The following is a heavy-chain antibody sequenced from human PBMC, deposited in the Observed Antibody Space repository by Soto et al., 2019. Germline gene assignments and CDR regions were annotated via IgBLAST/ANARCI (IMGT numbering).Heavy chain of an antibody. D-gene: IGHD3-16*01. CDR3: ANGGQLVTLGGGY. CDR1: GFTFDDYA. V-gene: IGHV3-9*01. Sequence: EVQLVESGGGLVQPGRSLRLSCAASGFTFDDYAMHWVRQAPGKGLEWVSGISWNSGSIGYADSVKGRFTISRDNAKNSLCLKVNSLLSKETDLYYCANGGQLVTLGGGYWGQGALVTVSS. CDR2: ISWNSGSI. J-gene: IGHJ4*02.